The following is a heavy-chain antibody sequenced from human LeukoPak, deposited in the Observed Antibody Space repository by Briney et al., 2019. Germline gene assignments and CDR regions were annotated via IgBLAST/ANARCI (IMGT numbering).Heavy chain of an antibody. V-gene: IGHV1-46*01. Sequence: ASVKVSCKASGYTFTSYYMHWVRQAPGQGLEWMGIINPSSGSTSYAQKFQGRVTMTRDMSTSTVYMELSSLRSEDTAVNYCARERGLQTSDFDHWGQGTLVTVSS. D-gene: IGHD4-11*01. CDR3: ARERGLQTSDFDH. J-gene: IGHJ4*02. CDR2: INPSSGST. CDR1: GYTFTSYY.